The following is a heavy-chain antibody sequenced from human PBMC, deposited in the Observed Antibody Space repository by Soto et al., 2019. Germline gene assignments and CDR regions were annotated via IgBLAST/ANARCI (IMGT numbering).Heavy chain of an antibody. CDR2: ISNNGAHT. D-gene: IGHD2-2*01. V-gene: IGHV3-64*01. Sequence: PGGSLRLSCAASGFTFSNYEMHWVRQAPGKGLEYVSGISNNGAHTDYAKSVKGRFTISRDNSENTLYLQLDSLRGEDTAVYYCVKDLKNAIRGGMDVWGQGTTVTVSS. J-gene: IGHJ6*02. CDR3: VKDLKNAIRGGMDV. CDR1: GFTFSNYE.